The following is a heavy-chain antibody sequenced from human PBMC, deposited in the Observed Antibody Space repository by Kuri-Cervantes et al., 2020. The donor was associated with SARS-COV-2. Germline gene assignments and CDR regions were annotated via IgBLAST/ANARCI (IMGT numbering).Heavy chain of an antibody. D-gene: IGHD1-26*01. Sequence: GESLKISCTTSGFTFGDYAMSWVRQAPGKGLEWVSFISASGVNIHYADSVKGRFTISRDNARNTLYLQMNSLRVEDTAVYFCARAPSGSPTEFWGQGTLVTVSS. CDR2: ISASGVNI. V-gene: IGHV3-23*01. J-gene: IGHJ4*02. CDR1: GFTFGDYA. CDR3: ARAPSGSPTEF.